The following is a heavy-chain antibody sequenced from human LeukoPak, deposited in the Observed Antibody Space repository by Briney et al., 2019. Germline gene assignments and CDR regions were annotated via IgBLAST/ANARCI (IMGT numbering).Heavy chain of an antibody. CDR1: GYTFTSYG. Sequence: GASVKVSCKASGYTFTSYGISWVRQAPGQGLEWTGWISAYNGNTNYAQKLQGRVTMTTDTSTSTAYMELRSLRSDDTAVYYCARQIASAGTAGFDFWGQGALVTVSS. CDR3: ARQIASAGTAGFDF. J-gene: IGHJ4*02. D-gene: IGHD6-13*01. CDR2: ISAYNGNT. V-gene: IGHV1-18*01.